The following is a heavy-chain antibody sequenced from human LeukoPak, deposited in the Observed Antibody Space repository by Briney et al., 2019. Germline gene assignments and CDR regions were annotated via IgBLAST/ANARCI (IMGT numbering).Heavy chain of an antibody. J-gene: IGHJ4*02. V-gene: IGHV3-74*01. D-gene: IGHD4-23*01. CDR1: GFTFSSYW. Sequence: GGSLRLSCAASGFTFSSYWMNWVRQAPGKGLVWVSRIASDGSSTTYADSVKGRFSISRDNAKDTLYLQMNSLRVEDTAVYYCARGRPHGNDYWGQGTLVTVSS. CDR3: ARGRPHGNDY. CDR2: IASDGSST.